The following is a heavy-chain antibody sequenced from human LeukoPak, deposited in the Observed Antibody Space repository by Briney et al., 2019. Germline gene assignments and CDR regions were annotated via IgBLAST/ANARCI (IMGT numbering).Heavy chain of an antibody. Sequence: ASQTLSLTCAVSGVSISSGGYSWSWIRQPPGKGLEWIGYIYHSGSTYYNPSLKSRVTISVDRSKNQFSLKLSSVTAADTAVYYCARVEGYCSGGSCYSPHFDYWGQGTLVTVSS. D-gene: IGHD2-15*01. CDR1: GVSISSGGYS. J-gene: IGHJ4*02. CDR3: ARVEGYCSGGSCYSPHFDY. CDR2: IYHSGST. V-gene: IGHV4-30-2*01.